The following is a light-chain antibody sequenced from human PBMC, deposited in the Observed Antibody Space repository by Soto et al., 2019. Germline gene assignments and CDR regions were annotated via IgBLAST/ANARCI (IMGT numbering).Light chain of an antibody. CDR3: QQYGSSPRT. Sequence: EFVLTQSPGTLSLSPGERATLSCRASQTVRNNYLAWYQQKPGQAPRLLIYDASSRATGIPDRFSGGGSGTDFTLTISSLQSEDFAVYYCQQYGSSPRTFGQGTKVDI. J-gene: IGKJ1*01. V-gene: IGKV3-20*01. CDR2: DAS. CDR1: QTVRNNY.